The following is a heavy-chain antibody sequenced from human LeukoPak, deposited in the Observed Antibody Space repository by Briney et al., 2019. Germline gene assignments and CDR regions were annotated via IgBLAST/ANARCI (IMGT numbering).Heavy chain of an antibody. Sequence: GGSLRLSYVASGFTISSYWMHWVRQAPGKGLEWVANIKQDGSEEYYVDSVKGRFTISRDNAKNSLYLQMNSLRAEDTAVYYCARRYFDYWGQGILVTVSS. CDR1: GFTISSYW. V-gene: IGHV3-7*03. CDR3: ARRYFDY. J-gene: IGHJ4*02. CDR2: IKQDGSEE.